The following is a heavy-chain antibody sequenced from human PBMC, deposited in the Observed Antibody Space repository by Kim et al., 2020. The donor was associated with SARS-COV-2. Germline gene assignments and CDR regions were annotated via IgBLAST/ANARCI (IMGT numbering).Heavy chain of an antibody. V-gene: IGHV3-15*01. D-gene: IGHD6-13*01. CDR3: SSEGQLGDY. Sequence: GRTGYAAAGKGRCTISRDESKNTLYLKMNSRKTEDTAVDYCSSEGQLGDYWGQGTLVTVSS. CDR2: GRT. J-gene: IGHJ4*02.